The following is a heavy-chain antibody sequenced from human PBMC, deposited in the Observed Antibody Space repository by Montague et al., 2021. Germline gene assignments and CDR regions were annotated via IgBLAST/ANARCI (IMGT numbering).Heavy chain of an antibody. J-gene: IGHJ4*03. CDR1: GFSLTTSGVG. Sequence: PALVKPTQTLTLTCTFSGFSLTTSGVGVGWIRQPPGKALEWLTVIYWDADKRYSPSLQNRLTISHDASRNQVILTLNNLDPVDTGTYFCAQTHRVTPVNCYFDFWGKGTIVTVSS. D-gene: IGHD2-15*01. V-gene: IGHV2-5*02. CDR2: IYWDADK. CDR3: AQTHRVTPVNCYFDF.